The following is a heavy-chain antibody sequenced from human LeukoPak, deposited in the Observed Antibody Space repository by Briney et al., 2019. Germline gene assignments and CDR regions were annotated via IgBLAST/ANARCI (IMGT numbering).Heavy chain of an antibody. CDR1: GYSISSGYY. J-gene: IGHJ6*03. D-gene: IGHD4-23*01. V-gene: IGHV4-38-2*02. Sequence: SETLSLTCTVSGYSISSGYYWGWIRQPPGKGLEWIGSIYHSGSTYYNPSLKSRVTISVDTSKNQFSLKLSSVTAADTAVYYCARTVITGLSGYYYYMDVWGEGTTVTISS. CDR3: ARTVITGLSGYYYYMDV. CDR2: IYHSGST.